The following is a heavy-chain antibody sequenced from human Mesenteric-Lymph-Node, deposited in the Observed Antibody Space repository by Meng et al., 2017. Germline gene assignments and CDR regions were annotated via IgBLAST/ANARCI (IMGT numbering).Heavy chain of an antibody. J-gene: IGHJ4*02. D-gene: IGHD6-19*01. V-gene: IGHV4-4*02. CDR1: GGSISSSNW. CDR3: ARVGQWLPIDY. CDR2: IYHSGST. Sequence: QGQRQGSGPGLVKPSGTLSPTCAVPGGSISSSNWWSWVRQPPGKGLEWIGEIYHSGSTNYNPSLKSRVTISVDKSKNQFSLNLSSVTAADTAVYYCARVGQWLPIDYWGQGTLVTVSS.